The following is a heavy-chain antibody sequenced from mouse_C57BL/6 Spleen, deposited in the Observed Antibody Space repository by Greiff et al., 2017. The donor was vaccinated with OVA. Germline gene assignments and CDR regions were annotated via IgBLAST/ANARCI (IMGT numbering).Heavy chain of an antibody. V-gene: IGHV14-3*01. Sequence: EVKLQQSVAELVRPGASVKLSCTASGFNIKNTYMHWVKQRPEQGLEWIGRIDPANGNTKYAPKFQGKATISADTSSNTAYLQLSSLTSEDTAIYYCARDYDYDEAWFAYWGQGTLVTVSA. CDR3: ARDYDYDEAWFAY. CDR1: GFNIKNTY. CDR2: IDPANGNT. J-gene: IGHJ3*01. D-gene: IGHD2-4*01.